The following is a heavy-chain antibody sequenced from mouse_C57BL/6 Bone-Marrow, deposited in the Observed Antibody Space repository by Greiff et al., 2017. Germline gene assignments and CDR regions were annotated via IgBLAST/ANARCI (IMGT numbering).Heavy chain of an antibody. D-gene: IGHD2-3*01. V-gene: IGHV1-75*01. CDR3: ARDDGYRYYYAMDY. Sequence: QVQLQQPGPELVKPGASVKISCKASGYTFTDYYITWVKQRPGQGLEWIGWIFPGSGSTYYNEKFKGKATLTVDKSSSTAYMLLSSLTSEDSAVYFCARDDGYRYYYAMDYWGQGTSVTVSS. CDR1: GYTFTDYY. CDR2: IFPGSGST. J-gene: IGHJ4*01.